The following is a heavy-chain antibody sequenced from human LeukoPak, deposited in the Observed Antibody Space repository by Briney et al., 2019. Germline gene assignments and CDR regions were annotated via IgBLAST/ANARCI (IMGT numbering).Heavy chain of an antibody. CDR1: GGSISSGGYY. J-gene: IGHJ3*02. Sequence: PSETLSLTCTVSGGSISSGGYYWSWIRQPPGKGLEWIGYIYHSGSTYYNPSLKSRVTISVDRSKNQFSLKLSSVTAADTAVYYCARAFDGVRDSSGYDAFDIWGQGTMVTVSS. CDR2: IYHSGST. CDR3: ARAFDGVRDSSGYDAFDI. V-gene: IGHV4-30-2*01. D-gene: IGHD3-22*01.